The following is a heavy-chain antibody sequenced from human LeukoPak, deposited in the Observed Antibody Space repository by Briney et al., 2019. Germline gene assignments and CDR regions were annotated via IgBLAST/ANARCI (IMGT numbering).Heavy chain of an antibody. Sequence: SETLSLTCAVYGGSFSGYYWSWIRQPPGKGLEWIGEINHSGSTNYNPSLKSRVTISVDTSKNQFSLKLSSVTAADTAVYYCARGRSGYCSGGSRYRFQRTTTAMVTNYFDYWGQGTLVTVSS. CDR2: INHSGST. CDR1: GGSFSGYY. D-gene: IGHD2-15*01. CDR3: ARGRSGYCSGGSRYRFQRTTTAMVTNYFDY. J-gene: IGHJ4*02. V-gene: IGHV4-34*01.